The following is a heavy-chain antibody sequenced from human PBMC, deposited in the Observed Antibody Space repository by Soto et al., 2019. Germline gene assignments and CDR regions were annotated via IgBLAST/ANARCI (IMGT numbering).Heavy chain of an antibody. J-gene: IGHJ3*02. V-gene: IGHV4-59*01. CDR1: GGSISSYY. CDR3: ASWTTVTTERSDAFDI. Sequence: SETLSLTCTVSGGSISSYYWSWIRQPPGKGLEWIGYIYYSGSTNYNPSLKSRVTISVDTSKNQFSLKLSSVTAADTAVYYCASWTTVTTERSDAFDIWGQGTTVTVSS. CDR2: IYYSGST. D-gene: IGHD4-17*01.